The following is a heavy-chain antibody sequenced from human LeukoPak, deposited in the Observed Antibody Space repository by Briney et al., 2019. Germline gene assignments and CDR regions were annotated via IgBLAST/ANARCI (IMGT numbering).Heavy chain of an antibody. V-gene: IGHV4-59*12. D-gene: IGHD1-26*01. CDR2: MYYSGTT. J-gene: IGHJ6*02. Sequence: GSLRLSCAASGFTFSSYAMSWVRQAPGKGLEWIGSMYYSGTTNYDPSFKSRVTISLDTSKNEFSLRLKSLTAADTAVYYCAGQVGARIRYYYTSGLDVWGQGTTVAVSS. CDR1: GFTFSSYA. CDR3: AGQVGARIRYYYTSGLDV.